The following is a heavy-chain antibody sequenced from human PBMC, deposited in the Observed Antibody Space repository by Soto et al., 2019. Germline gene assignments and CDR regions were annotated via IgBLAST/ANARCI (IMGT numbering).Heavy chain of an antibody. V-gene: IGHV3-15*01. J-gene: IGHJ4*01. CDR2: IKSDAYGGAI. Sequence: EVQLVESGGGLVKPGGPRRRSCSSSGFTFLNALWCWVRRAPWKGLEWVGRIKSDAYGGAIDYAEPVKGRFTISRDDSKNTLFLQIINLRAEDTAVYSCTTTKGRLEPPTNDFWGHGTPVIVSS. CDR3: TTTKGRLEPPTNDF. D-gene: IGHD2-8*01. CDR1: GFTFLNAL.